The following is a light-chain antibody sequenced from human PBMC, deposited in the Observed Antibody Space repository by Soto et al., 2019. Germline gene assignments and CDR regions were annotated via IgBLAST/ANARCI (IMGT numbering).Light chain of an antibody. V-gene: IGKV1-8*01. Sequence: AIRMTQSPSSFSASTGDRVTITCRASQGMSSYLAWYQKKPGKAPKLLIYAASTLQSGVPSRFSGSGSGTDFTLTISCLQSEDFATYYCQQYYSYPLTFGGGTKVEIK. CDR1: QGMSSY. J-gene: IGKJ4*01. CDR2: AAS. CDR3: QQYYSYPLT.